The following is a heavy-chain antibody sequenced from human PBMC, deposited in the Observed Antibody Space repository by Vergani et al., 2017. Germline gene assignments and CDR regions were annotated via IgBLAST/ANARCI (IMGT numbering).Heavy chain of an antibody. V-gene: IGHV3-33*08. J-gene: IGHJ3*02. CDR1: GFTFSSYA. CDR3: ARETWDDYGDHWQQNDAFDI. Sequence: QVQLVESGGGVVQPGRSLRLSCAASGFTFSSYAMHWVRQAPGKGLEWVAVIWYDGSNKYYADSVKGRFTISRDNSKNTLYLQMNSLRAEDTAVYYCARETWDDYGDHWQQNDAFDIWGQGTMVTVSS. CDR2: IWYDGSNK. D-gene: IGHD4-17*01.